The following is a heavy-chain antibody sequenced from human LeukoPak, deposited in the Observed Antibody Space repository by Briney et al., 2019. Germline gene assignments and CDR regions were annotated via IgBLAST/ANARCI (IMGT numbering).Heavy chain of an antibody. CDR1: GFTFSSYS. CDR2: ISSSSSYI. D-gene: IGHD5-18*01. J-gene: IGHJ4*02. CDR3: ARHMSGRRAGIQLWSLPYY. Sequence: PGGSLRLSCAASGFTFSSYSMNWVRQAPGKGLERVSSISSSSSYIYYADSVKGRFTISRDNAKNSLYLQMKSLRAEDTAVYYCARHMSGRRAGIQLWSLPYYWGQGTLVTVSS. V-gene: IGHV3-21*01.